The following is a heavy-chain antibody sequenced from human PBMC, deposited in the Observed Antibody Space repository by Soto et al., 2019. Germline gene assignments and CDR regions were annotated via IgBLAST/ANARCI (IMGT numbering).Heavy chain of an antibody. D-gene: IGHD4-17*01. CDR3: APLLHYGDYEWGAFDI. Sequence: QITLKESGPTLVKPTQTLTLTCTFSGFSLSTSGVGVGWIRQPPGKALEWLALIYWDDDKRYSPSLKSRLTITKDNSKNQVVLTMTNMDPVDTATYYCAPLLHYGDYEWGAFDIWGQGKMVTVSS. J-gene: IGHJ3*02. V-gene: IGHV2-5*02. CDR2: IYWDDDK. CDR1: GFSLSTSGVG.